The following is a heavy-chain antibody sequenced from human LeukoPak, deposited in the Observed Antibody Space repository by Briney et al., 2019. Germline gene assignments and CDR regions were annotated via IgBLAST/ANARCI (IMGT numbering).Heavy chain of an antibody. D-gene: IGHD2-15*01. V-gene: IGHV1-2*02. CDR1: GYTFTGYY. CDR3: ARTRYCSGGSCYSWFDP. J-gene: IGHJ5*02. Sequence: ASVKVSCKASGYTFTGYYMHWVRQAPGQGLEWMGWINPNSGGTNYAQKFQGRVTMTRDTSISTAYMELSRLRSDDTAVYYCARTRYCSGGSCYSWFDPWGQGTLVTVSS. CDR2: INPNSGGT.